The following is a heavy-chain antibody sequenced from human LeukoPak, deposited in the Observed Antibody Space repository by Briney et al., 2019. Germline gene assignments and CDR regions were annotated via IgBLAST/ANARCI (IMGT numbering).Heavy chain of an antibody. D-gene: IGHD6-19*01. CDR2: IYTRGST. CDR3: ARDGLGVAGGGAYYYYYMDV. CDR1: GGSISSYY. J-gene: IGHJ6*03. Sequence: PETLSLTCTDPGGSISSYYWSWIRQPAGKGLEWIGRIYTRGSTNYNPSLKSRVTMSVDTSKNQFSLKLSSVTAADTAVYYCARDGLGVAGGGAYYYYYMDVWGKGTTVTISS. V-gene: IGHV4-4*07.